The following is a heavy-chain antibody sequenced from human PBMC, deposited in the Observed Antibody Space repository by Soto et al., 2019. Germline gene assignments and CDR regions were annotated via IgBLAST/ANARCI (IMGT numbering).Heavy chain of an antibody. Sequence: QVQLQQWGAGLLKPSETLSLTCAVYGGSFSGYYWSWIRQPPGKGLEWIGEINHSGSTNYNPSLKGRGAISVDTPQNQFPRKLSSGPAADTAVYYCARPAIPAAVSAFDYWGQGTLVTVSS. V-gene: IGHV4-34*01. CDR1: GGSFSGYY. D-gene: IGHD6-13*01. J-gene: IGHJ4*02. CDR2: INHSGST. CDR3: ARPAIPAAVSAFDY.